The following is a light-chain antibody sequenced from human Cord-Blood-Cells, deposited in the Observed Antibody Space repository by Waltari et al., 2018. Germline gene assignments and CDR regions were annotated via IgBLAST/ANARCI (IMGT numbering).Light chain of an antibody. Sequence: EIVLTQSPGTLSLSPGERATLSCRASQSVSSSYLAWYQQKPGQAPRLLIYGASSRATGIPYRFSGSGSGTDFTLTISRLEPEDFAVYYCQQYGSSGTFGQGTKLEIK. V-gene: IGKV3-20*01. CDR1: QSVSSSY. CDR2: GAS. J-gene: IGKJ2*02. CDR3: QQYGSSGT.